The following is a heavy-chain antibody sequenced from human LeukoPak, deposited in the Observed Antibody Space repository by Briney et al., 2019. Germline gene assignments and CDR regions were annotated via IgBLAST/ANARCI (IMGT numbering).Heavy chain of an antibody. V-gene: IGHV4-39*07. CDR3: ARDPGIAAGNNWFDP. Sequence: SSETLSLTCTVSGGSISSSSYYWGWIRQPPGKGLEWIGSIYYSGSTYYNPSLKSRVTISVDTSKNQFSLKLSSVTAADTAVYYCARDPGIAAGNNWFDPWGQGTLVTVSS. CDR2: IYYSGST. J-gene: IGHJ5*02. CDR1: GGSISSSSYY. D-gene: IGHD6-13*01.